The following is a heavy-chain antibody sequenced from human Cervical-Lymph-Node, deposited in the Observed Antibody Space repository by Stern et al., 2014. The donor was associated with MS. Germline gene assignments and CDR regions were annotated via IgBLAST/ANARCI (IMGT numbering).Heavy chain of an antibody. J-gene: IGHJ4*02. CDR1: GFSLSTNGVG. V-gene: IGHV2-5*02. CDR2: IYWDDDK. CDR3: ARGGSSADFDY. D-gene: IGHD6-6*01. Sequence: QITLKESGPTLVKPTQTLTLTCTFSGFSLSTNGVGVGWIRQPPGKALEWLALIYWDDDKRYSPSLKSRLTITKDTSKNQVVLTMTYMDPVDTATYYCARGGSSADFDYWGQGTLVTVSS.